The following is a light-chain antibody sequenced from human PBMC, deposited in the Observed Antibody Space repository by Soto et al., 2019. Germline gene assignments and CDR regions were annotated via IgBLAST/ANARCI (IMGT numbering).Light chain of an antibody. CDR2: EAN. V-gene: IGLV2-23*02. CDR3: CSYAGTNTFEV. J-gene: IGLJ3*02. CDR1: SSDVGSYHL. Sequence: QSALTQPASVSGSPGQSITISCAGTSSDVGSYHLVSWYQQHPGKAPRLIIYEANKRPSGVSNRFSGSKSDNTASLTISRLQAEDEADYYCCSYAGTNTFEVFGGGTKVTVL.